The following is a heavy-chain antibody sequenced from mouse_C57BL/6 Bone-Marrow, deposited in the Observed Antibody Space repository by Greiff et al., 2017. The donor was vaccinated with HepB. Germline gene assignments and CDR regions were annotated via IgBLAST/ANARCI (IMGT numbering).Heavy chain of an antibody. D-gene: IGHD1-1*01. J-gene: IGHJ4*01. CDR3: ARPITTVGYYAMDY. CDR2: INPSTGGT. Sequence: VQLQQSGPELVKPGASVKISCKASGYSFTGYYMHWVKQSSEKSLEWIGEINPSTGGTSYNQKFKGKATLTVDKSSSTAYMQLKSLTSEDSAVYYCARPITTVGYYAMDYWGQGTSVTVSS. CDR1: GYSFTGYY. V-gene: IGHV1-43*01.